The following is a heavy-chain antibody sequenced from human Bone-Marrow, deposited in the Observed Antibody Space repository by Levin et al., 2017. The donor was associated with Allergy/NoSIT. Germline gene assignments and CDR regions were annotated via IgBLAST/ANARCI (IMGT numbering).Heavy chain of an antibody. V-gene: IGHV3-74*01. CDR2: INPDGSGT. CDR1: GFTFSNYW. Sequence: TGGSLRLSCAASGFTFSNYWMHWVRQAPGKGLVWVSRINPDGSGTAYADSVEGRFTISRDNAKNTLYLQMNSLRAEDTAVYYCARDLVDTVATITWGQGTLVTVSS. CDR3: ARDLVDTVATIT. J-gene: IGHJ4*02. D-gene: IGHD5-12*01.